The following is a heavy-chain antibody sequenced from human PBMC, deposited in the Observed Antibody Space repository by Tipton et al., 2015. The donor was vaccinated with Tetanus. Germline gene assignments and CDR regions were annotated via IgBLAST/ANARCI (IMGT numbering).Heavy chain of an antibody. Sequence: TLSLTCTVSGGSISSYYWSWIRQPPGKGLEWIGYIYYSGSTNHNPSLKSRVTISVDTSKNQFSLKLSSVTAADTAVYYCARGDWGDSYGYDWFDPWGQGTLVTVSS. D-gene: IGHD5-18*01. CDR3: ARGDWGDSYGYDWFDP. CDR2: IYYSGST. CDR1: GGSISSYY. V-gene: IGHV4-59*01. J-gene: IGHJ5*02.